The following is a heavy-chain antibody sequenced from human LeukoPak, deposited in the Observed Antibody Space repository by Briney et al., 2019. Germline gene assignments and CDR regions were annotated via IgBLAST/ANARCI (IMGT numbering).Heavy chain of an antibody. CDR3: ASGFWSGYYNL. J-gene: IGHJ4*02. Sequence: PSQTLSLTCTVSGGPLDSGNFYWSWIRQSAGMGLEWIGRIYPTGSTNYNPSLKSRVTISVDTSKNQFSLYLSSVTAADTAVYYCASGFWSGYYNLWGQGTLVTVSS. CDR1: GGPLDSGNFY. CDR2: IYPTGST. D-gene: IGHD3-3*01. V-gene: IGHV4-61*02.